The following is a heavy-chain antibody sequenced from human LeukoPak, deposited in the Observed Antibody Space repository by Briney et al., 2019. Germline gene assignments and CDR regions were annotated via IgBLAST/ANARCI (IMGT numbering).Heavy chain of an antibody. V-gene: IGHV3-30-3*01. CDR1: GFTFSSYA. CDR2: ISYDGSNK. Sequence: GRSLRLSCAASGFTFSSYAMHWVRQAPGKGLEWVAVISYDGSNKYYADSVKGRFTISRDNSKNTLYLQMNSLRAEDTAVYYCARDGTARELGNYFDYWGQGTLVTVSS. CDR3: ARDGTARELGNYFDY. D-gene: IGHD1-26*01. J-gene: IGHJ4*02.